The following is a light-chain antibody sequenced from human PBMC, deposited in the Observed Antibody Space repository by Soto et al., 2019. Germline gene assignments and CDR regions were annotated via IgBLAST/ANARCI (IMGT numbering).Light chain of an antibody. CDR2: DVS. CDR1: SSDVGGYNY. CDR3: CSYAGSYSLYV. V-gene: IGLV2-11*01. Sequence: QSALTQPRSVSGSPGQSVTISCTGTSSDVGGYNYVSWYQQHPGKAPKLIIYDVSERPSGVPDRFSGSKSGNTASLTISGLQAEDEADYYCCSYAGSYSLYVFGTWTKLTVL. J-gene: IGLJ1*01.